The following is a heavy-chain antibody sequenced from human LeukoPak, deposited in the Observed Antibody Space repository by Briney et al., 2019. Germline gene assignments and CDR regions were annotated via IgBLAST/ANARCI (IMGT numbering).Heavy chain of an antibody. V-gene: IGHV1-69*13. CDR2: IIPIFGTA. J-gene: IGHJ4*02. CDR3: ATAAGTGTYYFDY. D-gene: IGHD6-13*01. Sequence: SVKVSCKASGYTFTSYYMHWVRQAPGQGLEWMGGIIPIFGTANYAQKFQGRVTITADEPTSTAYMELSSLRSEDTAVYYCATAAGTGTYYFDYWGQGTLVTVSS. CDR1: GYTFTSYY.